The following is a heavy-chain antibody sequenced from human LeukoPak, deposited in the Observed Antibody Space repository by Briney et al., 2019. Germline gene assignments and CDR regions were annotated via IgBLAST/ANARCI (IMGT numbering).Heavy chain of an antibody. Sequence: SETLSLTCTVSGGSISSYYWSWIRQPPGKGLEWIGYIYYSGSTNYNPSLKSRVTISVDTSKNQFSLKLSSVTAADTAVYYCARRETTVTTIGWGQGTLVTVSS. J-gene: IGHJ4*02. CDR1: GGSISSYY. CDR2: IYYSGST. D-gene: IGHD4-17*01. CDR3: ARRETTVTTIG. V-gene: IGHV4-59*12.